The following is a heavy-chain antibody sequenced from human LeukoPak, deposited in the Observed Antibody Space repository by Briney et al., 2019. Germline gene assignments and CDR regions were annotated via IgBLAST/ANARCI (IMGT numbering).Heavy chain of an antibody. J-gene: IGHJ5*02. CDR1: GYTFTNYY. V-gene: IGHV1-46*01. CDR2: INPTGGST. D-gene: IGHD1-26*01. CDR3: ARDNSVGDNAWWFDP. Sequence: ASVKVSCKASGYTFTNYYMHWVRQAPGQGLEWMGLINPTGGSTGYAQKFQGRVTMTRDMSTSTDYMELSSLRSEDTAIYYCARDNSVGDNAWWFDPWGQGTLVTVSS.